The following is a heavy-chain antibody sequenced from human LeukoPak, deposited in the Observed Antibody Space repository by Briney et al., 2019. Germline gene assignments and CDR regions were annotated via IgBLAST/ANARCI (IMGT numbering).Heavy chain of an antibody. D-gene: IGHD3-10*01. CDR1: GFTFTSYS. CDR3: AKDRRSSGSGSYFLFDY. V-gene: IGHV3-48*02. J-gene: IGHJ4*02. Sequence: GGSLRLSCAASGFTFTSYSMNWVRQAPGKGLEWVSYISASGKTTYYAGSVKGRFTISRDSAKNSLYLQMNSLRDEDTVVYYCAKDRRSSGSGSYFLFDYWGQGTLVTVSS. CDR2: ISASGKTT.